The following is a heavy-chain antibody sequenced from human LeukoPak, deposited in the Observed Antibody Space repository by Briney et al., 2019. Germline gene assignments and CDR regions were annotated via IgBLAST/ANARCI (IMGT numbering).Heavy chain of an antibody. CDR2: ISYDGSNK. CDR1: GFTFSSYA. Sequence: GRSLRLSCAASGFTFSSYAMHWVRQAPGKGLEWVAVISYDGSNKYYADSVKGRFTISRDNSRNTLYLQMNSLRAEDTAVYYCARDTGGYYDSSGYFDYWGQGTLVTVSS. V-gene: IGHV3-30-3*01. D-gene: IGHD3-22*01. J-gene: IGHJ4*02. CDR3: ARDTGGYYDSSGYFDY.